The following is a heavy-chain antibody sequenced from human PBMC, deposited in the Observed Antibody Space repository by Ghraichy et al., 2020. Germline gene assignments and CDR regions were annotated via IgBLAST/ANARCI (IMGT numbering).Heavy chain of an antibody. V-gene: IGHV4-59*13. Sequence: SETLSLTCTVSGRSTGGYCWNWIRQPPGKGLEHIGYISYSGSTNYNPSLKSRVPITVYTSRTQFSLKLSSVTAADTAIYYCSTRPTHGWPYYLDYLGQGTLVTVSS. CDR2: ISYSGST. D-gene: IGHD6-19*01. CDR3: STRPTHGWPYYLDY. J-gene: IGHJ4*02. CDR1: GRSTGGYC.